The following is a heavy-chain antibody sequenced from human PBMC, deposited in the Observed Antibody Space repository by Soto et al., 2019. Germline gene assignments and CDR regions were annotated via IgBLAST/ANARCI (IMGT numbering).Heavy chain of an antibody. J-gene: IGHJ6*03. V-gene: IGHV4-39*01. D-gene: IGHD3-10*01. CDR1: GGSISSSSYY. CDR3: ARHNRGYYGTGSNDYSYYMDV. CDR2: IYYSGST. Sequence: QLQLQESGPGLVKPSETLSLTCTVSGGSISSSSYYWGWIRQPPGKGLEWIGSIYYSGSTYYNPSLKSRVTLSVDTSKNQFSLKLSSVTAADTAVYYCARHNRGYYGTGSNDYSYYMDVWGKGTTVTVSS.